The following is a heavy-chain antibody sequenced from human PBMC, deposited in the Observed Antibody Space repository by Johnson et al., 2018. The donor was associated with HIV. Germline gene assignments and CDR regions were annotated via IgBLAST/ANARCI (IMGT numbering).Heavy chain of an antibody. V-gene: IGHV3-30*03. J-gene: IGHJ3*02. Sequence: QVQLVESGGGVVQPGRSLRLSCAASGFTFSSYGMHWVRQAPGKGLEWVAVISYDGSNKYYADSVKGRFTISIDNSKNTLYLQMNSLRAEDTAVYYCARDLGPDGAFDIWGQGTMVTVSS. D-gene: IGHD5-24*01. CDR3: ARDLGPDGAFDI. CDR1: GFTFSSYG. CDR2: ISYDGSNK.